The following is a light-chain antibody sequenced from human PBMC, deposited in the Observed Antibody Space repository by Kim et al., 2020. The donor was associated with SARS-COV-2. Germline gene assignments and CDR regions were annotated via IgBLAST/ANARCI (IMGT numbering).Light chain of an antibody. V-gene: IGLV4-60*03. CDR2: LEGSGTY. J-gene: IGLJ3*02. CDR1: SGHSSYI. Sequence: SVKLTCTLSSGHSSYIIAWHQQQPGKAPRYLMKLEGSGTYNKGSGVPDRFSGSSSGADRYLIISDLQSEDEADYYCETWDTKTWVFGGGTQLTVL. CDR3: ETWDTKTWV.